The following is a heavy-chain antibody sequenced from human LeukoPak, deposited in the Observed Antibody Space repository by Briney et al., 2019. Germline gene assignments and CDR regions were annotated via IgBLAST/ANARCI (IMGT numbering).Heavy chain of an antibody. J-gene: IGHJ4*02. V-gene: IGHV3-21*01. Sequence: PGGSLRLSCAASGFIFSTYSMNWVRQAPGKGLEWVSSISSSSTYIYYADSVKGRFTISRDNAKNSLYLQMNSLRAEDTAVYYCARGGCSGGGCYSGFDSWGQGTLVPVSS. CDR2: ISSSSTYI. CDR1: GFIFSTYS. D-gene: IGHD2-15*01. CDR3: ARGGCSGGGCYSGFDS.